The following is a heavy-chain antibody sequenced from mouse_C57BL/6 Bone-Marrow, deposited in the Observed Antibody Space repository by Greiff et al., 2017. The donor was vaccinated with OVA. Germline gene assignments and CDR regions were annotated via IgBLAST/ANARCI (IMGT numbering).Heavy chain of an antibody. CDR2: INSDGGST. V-gene: IGHV5-2*03. Sequence: EVKLVESGGGLVQPGESLKLSCESNEYAFPSHDMSWVRKTPEKRLELVAAINSDGGSTYYPDTMERRFIISRDNTKKTLYLQMSSLRSEDTALYYCARRVVTTLYYYAMDYWGQGTSVTVSS. CDR1: EYAFPSHD. J-gene: IGHJ4*01. CDR3: ARRVVTTLYYYAMDY. D-gene: IGHD2-1*01.